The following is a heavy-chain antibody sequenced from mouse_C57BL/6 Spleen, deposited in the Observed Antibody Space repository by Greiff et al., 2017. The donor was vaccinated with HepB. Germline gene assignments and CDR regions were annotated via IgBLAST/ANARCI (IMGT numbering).Heavy chain of an antibody. CDR3: ARGETGTEYFDV. CDR2: ISSGSSTI. CDR1: GFTFSDYG. D-gene: IGHD4-1*01. Sequence: DVQLQESGGGLVKPGGSLKLSCAASGFTFSDYGMHWVRQAPEKGLEWVAYISSGSSTIYYADTVKGRFTISRDNAKNTLFLQMTSLRSEDTAMYYCARGETGTEYFDVWGTGTTVTVSS. J-gene: IGHJ1*03. V-gene: IGHV5-17*01.